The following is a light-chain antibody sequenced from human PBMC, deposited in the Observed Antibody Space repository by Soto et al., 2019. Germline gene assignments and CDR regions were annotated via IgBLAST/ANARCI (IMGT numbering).Light chain of an antibody. CDR3: QQYSDAPQP. CDR1: QSLLYSPNNKHY. Sequence: DIVMTESPDSLAVSLGERATINCKSSQSLLYSPNNKHYLARYQQKPGLPPKLLIYWASTRESGGPDGFSGNGSGTYFSLTISSLQAEDVAVYSCQQYSDAPQPFGQGTDVEIK. CDR2: WAS. V-gene: IGKV4-1*01. J-gene: IGKJ1*01.